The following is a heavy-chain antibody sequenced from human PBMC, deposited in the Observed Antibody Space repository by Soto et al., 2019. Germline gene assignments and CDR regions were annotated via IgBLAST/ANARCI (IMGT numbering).Heavy chain of an antibody. V-gene: IGHV3-9*01. Sequence: EVQLVESGGGLVQPGRSLRLSCAASGFTFDDYAMHWVRQAPGKGLEWVSGISWNSGSIGYADSVKGRFTISRDNAKNSLYLQMNSLRAEDTALYYCAKDSYGDYVGAFDIWGQGTMVTVSS. D-gene: IGHD4-17*01. J-gene: IGHJ3*02. CDR3: AKDSYGDYVGAFDI. CDR2: ISWNSGSI. CDR1: GFTFDDYA.